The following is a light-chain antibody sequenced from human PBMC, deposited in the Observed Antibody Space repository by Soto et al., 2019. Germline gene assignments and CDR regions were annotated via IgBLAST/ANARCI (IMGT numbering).Light chain of an antibody. CDR3: QQRSDWPPSLT. CDR1: QSVSSS. V-gene: IGKV3-11*01. J-gene: IGKJ4*01. Sequence: EIVLTQSPATLSLSPGERSTLSCRASQSVSSSLAWYQQKPGQAPRLLIYAASNRATGIPTRFSGSGSGTDFTLTISSLEPEEFGVYYCQQRSDWPPSLTFGGGTKVEIK. CDR2: AAS.